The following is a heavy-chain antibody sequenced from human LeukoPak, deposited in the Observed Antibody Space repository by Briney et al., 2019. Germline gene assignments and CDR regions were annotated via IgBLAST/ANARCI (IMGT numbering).Heavy chain of an antibody. V-gene: IGHV4-34*01. J-gene: IGHJ4*02. CDR1: GGSFSGYY. Sequence: SETLSLTCAVYGGSFSGYYWSWIRQPPGKGLEWIGEINHSGSTNYNPSLKSRVTISVGTSKNQFSLKLSSVTAADTAVYYCARSPAGQWLDYWGQGTLVTVSS. CDR3: ARSPAGQWLDY. CDR2: INHSGST. D-gene: IGHD6-19*01.